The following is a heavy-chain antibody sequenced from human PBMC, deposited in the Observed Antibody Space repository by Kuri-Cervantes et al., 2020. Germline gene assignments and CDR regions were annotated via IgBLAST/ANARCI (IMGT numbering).Heavy chain of an antibody. V-gene: IGHV3-23*01. D-gene: IGHD2-2*01. CDR3: AKDGGVVVPAAPLYYYYGMDV. J-gene: IGHJ6*02. Sequence: ETLSLTCAASGFTFSSYAMSWVRQAPGKGLEWVSAISGSGGSTYYADSVKGRFTISRDNSKNTLYLQMNSLRAEDTAVYYCAKDGGVVVPAAPLYYYYGMDVWGQGTTVTVSS. CDR1: GFTFSSYA. CDR2: ISGSGGST.